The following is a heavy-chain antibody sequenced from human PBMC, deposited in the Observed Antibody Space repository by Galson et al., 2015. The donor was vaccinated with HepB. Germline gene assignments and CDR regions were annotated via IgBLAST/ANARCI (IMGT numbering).Heavy chain of an antibody. J-gene: IGHJ4*02. Sequence: LRLSCAASGFTFDDYAIHWVRQTPGKGLEWLSLISWDSGSTYYADSVKGRFTISRDNSKNSLYLQMNSLRAEDSALYYCAKASSSSWFLGYFDYWGQGTLVTVSS. D-gene: IGHD6-13*01. CDR2: ISWDSGST. V-gene: IGHV3-43D*03. CDR3: AKASSSSWFLGYFDY. CDR1: GFTFDDYA.